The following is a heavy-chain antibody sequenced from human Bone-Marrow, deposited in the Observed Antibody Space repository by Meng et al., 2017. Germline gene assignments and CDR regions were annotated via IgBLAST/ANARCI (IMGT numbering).Heavy chain of an antibody. CDR3: ARGGVRGGIDY. CDR1: GGSFSGYY. J-gene: IGHJ4*02. CDR2: INHSGST. V-gene: IGHV4-34*01. Sequence: QVQLQQWGAGLLKPSETLSLPCAVYGGSFSGYYWSWTRQPPGKGLEWIGEINHSGSTNYNPSLKSRVTISVDTSKNQFSLKLSSVTAADTAVYYCARGGVRGGIDYWGQGTLVTVSS. D-gene: IGHD3-10*01.